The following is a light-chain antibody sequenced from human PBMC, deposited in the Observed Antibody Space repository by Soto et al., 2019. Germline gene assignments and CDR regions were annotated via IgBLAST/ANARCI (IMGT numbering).Light chain of an antibody. Sequence: DIQMTQSPSTLSASVGGRVTITCRASQSISSWLAWYQQKPGKAPKLLIYDASSLESGVPSRFSGSGSGTEFTLTISSLQPDDFATYYCQQYNSYPLTFGRGTKVDIK. CDR3: QQYNSYPLT. CDR2: DAS. J-gene: IGKJ4*01. V-gene: IGKV1-5*01. CDR1: QSISSW.